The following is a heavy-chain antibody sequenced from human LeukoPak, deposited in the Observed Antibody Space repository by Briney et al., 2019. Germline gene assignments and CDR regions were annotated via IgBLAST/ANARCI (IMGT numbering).Heavy chain of an antibody. CDR3: ARDVGYSSGWYGKGLDY. Sequence: ASVKVSCKASGYTFTGYYMHWVRQAPGQGLEWMGWINPNSGGTNYAQKFQGRVTVTRGTSISTAYMELSRLRSDDTAVYYCARDVGYSSGWYGKGLDYWGQGTLVTVSS. J-gene: IGHJ4*02. CDR2: INPNSGGT. CDR1: GYTFTGYY. V-gene: IGHV1-2*02. D-gene: IGHD6-19*01.